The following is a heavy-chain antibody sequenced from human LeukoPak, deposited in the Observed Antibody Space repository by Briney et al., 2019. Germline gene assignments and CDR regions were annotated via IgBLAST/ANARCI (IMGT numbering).Heavy chain of an antibody. CDR2: ISWNSGSI. Sequence: GGSLRLSCAASGFTFDDYAMHWVRQAPGKGLEWVSGISWNSGSIGYADSVKGRFTISRDNAKNSLYLQMNSLRAEDTALYYCAKGYYYDSSGYTFDYWGQGTLVTVSS. CDR3: AKGYYYDSSGYTFDY. J-gene: IGHJ4*02. CDR1: GFTFDDYA. D-gene: IGHD3-22*01. V-gene: IGHV3-9*01.